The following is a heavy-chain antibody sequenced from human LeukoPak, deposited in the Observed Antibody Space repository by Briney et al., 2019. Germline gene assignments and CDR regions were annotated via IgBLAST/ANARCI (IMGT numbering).Heavy chain of an antibody. CDR1: GFTFSSYS. V-gene: IGHV3-21*01. CDR3: ARDPTSYYYDSSGYPDY. J-gene: IGHJ4*02. CDR2: ISSSSSYI. D-gene: IGHD3-22*01. Sequence: PGGSLRLSCAASGFTFSSYSMNWVRQAPGKGLEWVSSISSSSSYIYYADSVKGRFTISRDNAKNSLYLQMNSLRAEDTAVYYCARDPTSYYYDSSGYPDYWGQGTLVTVSS.